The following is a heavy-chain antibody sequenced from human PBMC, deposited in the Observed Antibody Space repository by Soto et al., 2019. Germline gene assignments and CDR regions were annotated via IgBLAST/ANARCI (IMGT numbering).Heavy chain of an antibody. J-gene: IGHJ4*02. V-gene: IGHV3-30*18. Sequence: ALRLSCAASGFTFSSYGMHWVRQAPGKGLEWVAVISYDGSNKYYADSVKGRFTISRDNSKNTLYLQMNSLRAEDTAVYYCAKEVRRLSRQLDYCGPRTLVTFSS. D-gene: IGHD3-10*01. CDR3: AKEVRRLSRQLDY. CDR1: GFTFSSYG. CDR2: ISYDGSNK.